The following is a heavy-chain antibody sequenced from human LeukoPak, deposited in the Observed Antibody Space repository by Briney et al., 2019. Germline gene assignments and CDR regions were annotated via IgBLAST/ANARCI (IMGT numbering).Heavy chain of an antibody. Sequence: GASVKVTCKASGYTFTSYDINWVRQATGQGLEWMGWMNPNSGNTGYAQKFQGRVTMTRNTSISTAYMELSSLRSEDTAVYYCARGLSGYGGNSPHDYWGQGTLVTVSS. CDR1: GYTFTSYD. CDR3: ARGLSGYGGNSPHDY. J-gene: IGHJ4*02. CDR2: MNPNSGNT. D-gene: IGHD4-23*01. V-gene: IGHV1-8*01.